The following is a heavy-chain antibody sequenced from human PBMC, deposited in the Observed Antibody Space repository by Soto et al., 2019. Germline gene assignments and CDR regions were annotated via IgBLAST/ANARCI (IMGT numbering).Heavy chain of an antibody. Sequence: GGSLGLSCAASGFSFSSYAMRWVRQAPGKGLEWVSAISGSGGSTYYADSVKGRFTISRDNSKNTLYLQMNSLRAEDTAVYYCAKYLWGVIVMVRKTDYWGQGTFVTVFS. D-gene: IGHD3-16*02. J-gene: IGHJ4*02. CDR1: GFSFSSYA. CDR3: AKYLWGVIVMVRKTDY. CDR2: ISGSGGST. V-gene: IGHV3-23*01.